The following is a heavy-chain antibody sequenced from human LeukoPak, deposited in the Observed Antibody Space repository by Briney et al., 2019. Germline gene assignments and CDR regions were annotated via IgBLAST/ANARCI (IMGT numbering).Heavy chain of an antibody. CDR1: GYTFTDYY. J-gene: IGHJ4*02. D-gene: IGHD1-26*01. CDR2: INPHSGGT. Sequence: GASVKVSCKASGYTFTDYYMHWVRQAPGQGLEWMGWINPHSGGTDHAQKFQGRVTMTRDTSISTAYMELSRLRSDDTAVYYCAKDSKIVGASSGGYYFDYWGQGTLVTVSS. V-gene: IGHV1-2*02. CDR3: AKDSKIVGASSGGYYFDY.